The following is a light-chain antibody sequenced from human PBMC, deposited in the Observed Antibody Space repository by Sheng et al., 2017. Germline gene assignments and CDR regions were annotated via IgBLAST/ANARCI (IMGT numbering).Light chain of an antibody. V-gene: IGKV3-20*01. Sequence: EIVLTQSPGTLSLSPGESATLSCRASQSLSSSYLAWYQQKPGQAPRLLIYGASSRATGIPDRFSGSGSGTEFTLTITSLQSEDFAVYYCQQYGTWPPITFGQGTRLEIK. CDR2: GAS. CDR1: QSLSSSY. CDR3: QQYGTWPPIT. J-gene: IGKJ5*01.